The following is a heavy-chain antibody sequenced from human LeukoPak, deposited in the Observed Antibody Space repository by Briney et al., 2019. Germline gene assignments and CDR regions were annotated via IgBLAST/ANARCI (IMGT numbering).Heavy chain of an antibody. CDR3: ARENIVVVTAQRYNWFDP. CDR2: IYYSGST. V-gene: IGHV4-30-4*01. Sequence: SQTLSLTCTVSGGSISSGGYYWSWIRQPPGKGLEWIGYIYYSGSTYYNPSLKSRVTISVDTSKNQFSLKLSSVTAVDTAVYYCARENIVVVTAQRYNWFDPWGQGTLVTVSS. D-gene: IGHD2-21*02. CDR1: GGSISSGGYY. J-gene: IGHJ5*02.